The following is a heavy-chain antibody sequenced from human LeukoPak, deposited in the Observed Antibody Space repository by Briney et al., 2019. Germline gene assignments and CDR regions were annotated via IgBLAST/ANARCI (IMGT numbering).Heavy chain of an antibody. V-gene: IGHV1-2*04. CDR2: INPNSGGT. CDR3: AKGTETDLYYYGSGLYFDY. J-gene: IGHJ4*02. D-gene: IGHD3-10*01. Sequence: GASVKFSCKASGYTFTGYYMHWVRQAPGQGLEWIGWINPNSGGTNYAQKFQGWVTMTRDTSISTAYMELSRLRSDDTAVYYCAKGTETDLYYYGSGLYFDYWGQGTLVTVSS. CDR1: GYTFTGYY.